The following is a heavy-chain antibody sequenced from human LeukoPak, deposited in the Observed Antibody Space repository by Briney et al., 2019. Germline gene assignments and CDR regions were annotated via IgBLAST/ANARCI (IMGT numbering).Heavy chain of an antibody. J-gene: IGHJ5*02. CDR3: AREGIAFSWFDP. CDR1: GYTLTELS. CDR2: FDPEDGET. Sequence: GASEKVSCKVSGYTLTELSMHWVRQAPGKGLEWMGGFDPEDGETIYAQKFQGRVTMTEDTSTDTAYMELSRLRSDDTAVYYCAREGIAFSWFDPWGQGTLVTVSS. V-gene: IGHV1-24*01. D-gene: IGHD6-13*01.